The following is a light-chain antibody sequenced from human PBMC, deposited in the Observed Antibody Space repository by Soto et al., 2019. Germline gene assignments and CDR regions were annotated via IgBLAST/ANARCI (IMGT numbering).Light chain of an antibody. CDR2: DAS. CDR3: QQYNSSPWT. CDR1: QSIRPW. Sequence: GDRVTITCRARQSIRPWLAWYQLKPGKAPKLLIYDASSLGSGVPSRFSGSGSGTEFTLTISSLQPDDFATYYCQQYNSSPWTFGPGTHVEIK. V-gene: IGKV1-5*01. J-gene: IGKJ1*01.